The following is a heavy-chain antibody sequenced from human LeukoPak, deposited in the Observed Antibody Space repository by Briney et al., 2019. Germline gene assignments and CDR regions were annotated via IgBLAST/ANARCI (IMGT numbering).Heavy chain of an antibody. Sequence: QPGGSLRFSCTASGFSFSNYAMSWVRQAPGKWLEWFSAITGGGDDTYHADSVKGRLTISRDNSKNTLYLQMNSLRAEDTAVYYCAKDGWKKPYDYRWGQGTLVTVSS. V-gene: IGHV3-23*01. CDR2: ITGGGDDT. J-gene: IGHJ4*02. CDR1: GFSFSNYA. D-gene: IGHD4-11*01. CDR3: AKDGWKKPYDYR.